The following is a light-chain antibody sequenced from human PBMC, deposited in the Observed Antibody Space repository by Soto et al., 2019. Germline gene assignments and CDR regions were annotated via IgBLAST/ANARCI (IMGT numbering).Light chain of an antibody. CDR2: EVS. CDR3: SSYAANLL. Sequence: QSVLTQSPSASGSPGQSVTISCTGTNRDVGGNNFVSWYQQHPGKAPKLMIYEVSKRLSGVPDRFSGSKSGNTASLTVSGLQADDEADYYCSSYAANLLFGGGTQLTVL. V-gene: IGLV2-8*01. CDR1: NRDVGGNNF. J-gene: IGLJ3*02.